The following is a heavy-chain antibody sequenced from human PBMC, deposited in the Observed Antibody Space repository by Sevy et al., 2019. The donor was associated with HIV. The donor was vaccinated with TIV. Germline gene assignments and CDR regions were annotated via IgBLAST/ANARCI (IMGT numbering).Heavy chain of an antibody. J-gene: IGHJ4*02. D-gene: IGHD6-19*01. CDR2: IYGNHST. CDR3: ARGEQWLSFNY. CDR1: GFTISSNY. Sequence: HGGSLRLSCAASGFTISSNYLSWVRQVPGKGLEWVSVIYGNHSTYYADLLKGRFTISRDNSKNTLYLQMNSLRAEDTAIYYCARGEQWLSFNYWGQGTLVTVSS. V-gene: IGHV3-53*01.